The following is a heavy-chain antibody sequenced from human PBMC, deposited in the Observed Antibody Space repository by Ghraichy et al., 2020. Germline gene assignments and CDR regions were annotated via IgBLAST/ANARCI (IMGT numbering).Heavy chain of an antibody. CDR2: ISSSGSAI. Sequence: GESLNISCVASGFTFSEYYMSWIRQAPGKGLEWISYISSSGSAIYYADSVKGRFTISRDNTKNSVHLQVNSLRADDAALYYCAGFYCSRSSCYPQFWGQGTLVADAS. CDR3: AGFYCSRSSCYPQF. CDR1: GFTFSEYY. D-gene: IGHD2-2*01. V-gene: IGHV3-11*01. J-gene: IGHJ4*02.